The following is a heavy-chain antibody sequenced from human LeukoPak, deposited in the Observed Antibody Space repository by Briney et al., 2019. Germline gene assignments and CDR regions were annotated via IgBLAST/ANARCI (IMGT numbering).Heavy chain of an antibody. V-gene: IGHV3-7*01. Sequence: GESLRLSCAASGFTFSDSWMSWVRQAPGKGLEWVANMNQDGSEKDYVDSVKGRFTISRDNARNSLYLQMSSLRAKDTAVYYCATYTHWVAGDVWGQGTTVTVSS. CDR1: GFTFSDSW. CDR3: ATYTHWVAGDV. D-gene: IGHD3-16*01. J-gene: IGHJ6*02. CDR2: MNQDGSEK.